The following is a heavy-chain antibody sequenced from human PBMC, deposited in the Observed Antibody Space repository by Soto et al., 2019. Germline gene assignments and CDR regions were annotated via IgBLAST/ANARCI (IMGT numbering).Heavy chain of an antibody. CDR2: TYWDADK. CDR1: GFSLSASGVG. CDR3: AHRRYYYDRIGYTQVEAAFDI. Sequence: QITLKESGPTLVKPTQTLTLTCAFSGFSLSASGVGVGWIRQPPGKALEWLALTYWDADKRYTPSLKSRLTITKDSSKNLCGPTVSNMDPVDTATYYCAHRRYYYDRIGYTQVEAAFDIWTQGTMVTVSS. J-gene: IGHJ3*02. V-gene: IGHV2-5*02. D-gene: IGHD3-22*01.